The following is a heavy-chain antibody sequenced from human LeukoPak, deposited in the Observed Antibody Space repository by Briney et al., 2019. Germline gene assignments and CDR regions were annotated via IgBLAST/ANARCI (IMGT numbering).Heavy chain of an antibody. J-gene: IGHJ4*02. V-gene: IGHV3-23*01. CDR3: AREVDSSGFLGYFDY. CDR2: ISGSGGNT. D-gene: IGHD6-19*01. CDR1: GFTFSSYA. Sequence: GGSLRLSCAAFGFTFSSYAMSWVRQAPGKGLEWVSAISGSGGNTYYADSVKGRFTISRDNSKNTLYLQMNSLRAEDTAVYYCAREVDSSGFLGYFDYWGQGTLVTVSS.